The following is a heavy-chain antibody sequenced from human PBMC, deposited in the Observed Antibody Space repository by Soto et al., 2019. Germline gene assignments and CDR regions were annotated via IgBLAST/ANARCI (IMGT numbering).Heavy chain of an antibody. CDR1: GGSISSYY. Sequence: PSETLSLTCTVSGGSISSYYWSWIRQPPGKGLEWIGYIYYSGSTNYNPPLKSRVTISVDTSKNQFSLKLSSVTAADTAVYYCARAYCSGGSCDHFDYWGQGTLVTVSS. CDR3: ARAYCSGGSCDHFDY. CDR2: IYYSGST. D-gene: IGHD2-15*01. V-gene: IGHV4-59*01. J-gene: IGHJ4*02.